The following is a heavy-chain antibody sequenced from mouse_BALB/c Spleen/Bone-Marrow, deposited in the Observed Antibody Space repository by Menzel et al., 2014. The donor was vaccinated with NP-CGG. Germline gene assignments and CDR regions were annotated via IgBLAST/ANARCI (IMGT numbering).Heavy chain of an antibody. CDR3: TRYYGYYAMDY. D-gene: IGHD1-2*01. V-gene: IGHV1S22*01. J-gene: IGHJ4*01. CDR1: GYTFTSYW. CDR2: IYPGSGST. Sequence: LQQPGSELVRPGASVKLSCKASGYTFTSYWMHWVKQRPGQGLEWIGNIYPGSGSTNYDEKSKSKATLTVDTSSSTAYMQLSSLTSEDSAVYYCTRYYGYYAMDYWGQGTSVTVSS.